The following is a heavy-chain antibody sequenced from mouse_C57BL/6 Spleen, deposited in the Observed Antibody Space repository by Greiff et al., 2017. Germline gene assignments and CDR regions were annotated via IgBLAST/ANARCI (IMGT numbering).Heavy chain of an antibody. CDR2: IYPGDGDT. V-gene: IGHV1-82*01. CDR1: GYAFSSSW. J-gene: IGHJ1*03. D-gene: IGHD2-5*01. Sequence: VQLQQSGPELVKPGASVKISCKASGYAFSSSWMNWVKQRPGKGLEWIGRIYPGDGDTNYNGKFKGKATLTADKSSSTAYMQLSSLTSEDSAVYFGARSLMGYSNYWYFDVWGTGTTVTVSS. CDR3: ARSLMGYSNYWYFDV.